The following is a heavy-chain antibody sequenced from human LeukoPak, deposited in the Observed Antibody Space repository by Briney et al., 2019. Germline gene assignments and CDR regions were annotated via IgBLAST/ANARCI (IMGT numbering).Heavy chain of an antibody. V-gene: IGHV4-39*01. CDR2: IYHSGST. CDR3: ARVSTMIVGDFDY. CDR1: GGSISSSIYF. Sequence: SETLSLTCTVSGGSISSSIYFWGWIRQPPGKGLEWIGSIYHSGSTYYNPTLKSRVTISVDTSKNQFSLKLTSVTAADTAVYYCARVSTMIVGDFDYWGQGTLVTVSS. J-gene: IGHJ4*02. D-gene: IGHD3-22*01.